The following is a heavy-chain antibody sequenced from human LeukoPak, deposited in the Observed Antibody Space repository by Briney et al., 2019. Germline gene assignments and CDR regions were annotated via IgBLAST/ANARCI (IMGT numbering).Heavy chain of an antibody. D-gene: IGHD6-13*01. CDR1: GYTFTSYD. J-gene: IGHJ5*02. Sequence: ASVKVSCKASGYTFTSYDINWVRQATGQGLEWMGWMNPNSGNTGYAQKFQSRVTMTRNTSISTAYMELSSLRSEDTAVYYCARVQSSTINCFDPWGQGTLVTVSS. CDR3: ARVQSSTINCFDP. V-gene: IGHV1-8*01. CDR2: MNPNSGNT.